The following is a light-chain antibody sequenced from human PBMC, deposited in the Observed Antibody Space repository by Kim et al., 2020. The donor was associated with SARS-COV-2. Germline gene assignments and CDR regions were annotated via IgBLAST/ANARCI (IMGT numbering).Light chain of an antibody. J-gene: IGKJ5*01. CDR1: PSLVSSDSNNY. CDR3: LQGIHPST. Sequence: QPGSISCRSSPSLVSSDSNNYVNWLQQWAGTSPRRVICEVSNRDSRTRDRVSGSRSGTDFTLNSSRVEAEDGGVYYCLQGIHPSTFGQGTRVEIK. CDR2: EVS. V-gene: IGKV2-30*01.